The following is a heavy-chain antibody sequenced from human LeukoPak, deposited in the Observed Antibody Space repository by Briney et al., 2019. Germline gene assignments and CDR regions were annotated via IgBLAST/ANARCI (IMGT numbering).Heavy chain of an antibody. Sequence: SQTLSLTCAVSGGSISSGGYSWSWIRQPPGKGLEWIGYIYHSGSTYYNPSPKSRDTISVDRSKNQCSLKLSSVTAADTAVYYCASFSSGWYFDYWGQGTLVTVSS. D-gene: IGHD6-19*01. CDR3: ASFSSGWYFDY. CDR2: IYHSGST. V-gene: IGHV4-30-2*01. CDR1: GGSISSGGYS. J-gene: IGHJ4*02.